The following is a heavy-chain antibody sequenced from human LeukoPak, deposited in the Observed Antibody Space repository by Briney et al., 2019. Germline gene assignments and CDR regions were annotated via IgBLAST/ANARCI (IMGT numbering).Heavy chain of an antibody. Sequence: PGRSLRLSCAASGFTFRSYAMHWVRQAPGEGLEWVAVLWYDGSHQSYADSVRGRFTISRDNSQNTLYLQTDNLRAEDTALYYCAKDLSGYYSFDIRGQGTMVTVSS. D-gene: IGHD3-9*01. CDR3: AKDLSGYYSFDI. V-gene: IGHV3-33*06. CDR1: GFTFRSYA. CDR2: LWYDGSHQ. J-gene: IGHJ3*02.